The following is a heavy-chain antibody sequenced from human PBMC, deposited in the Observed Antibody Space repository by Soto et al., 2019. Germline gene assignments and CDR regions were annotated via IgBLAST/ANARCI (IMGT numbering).Heavy chain of an antibody. J-gene: IGHJ6*02. Sequence: PGGSLRLSCTTSGFTFGDYAMSWSRQAPGKGLEWVGVIRSKAYGGTTDYAASVKGRFTISRDDSKSTAYLQMNSLKSEDTGVYYCTKYTYTSRYAYYGMDVWGHGTTVTVSS. V-gene: IGHV3-49*03. CDR1: GFTFGDYA. CDR3: TKYTYTSRYAYYGMDV. D-gene: IGHD6-13*01. CDR2: IRSKAYGGTT.